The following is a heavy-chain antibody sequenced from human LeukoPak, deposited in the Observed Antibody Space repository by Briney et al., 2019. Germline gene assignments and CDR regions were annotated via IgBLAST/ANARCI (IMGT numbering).Heavy chain of an antibody. CDR2: INPSGGST. CDR1: GYTFTSYY. Sequence: ASVKVSCKASGYTFTSYYMHWVRQAPGQGLEWMGIINPSGGSTSYAQEFQGRVTMTADTSTTTAYMELRSLRSDDTAVYYCVRDEWQQLVILDHWGQGTLVTVSS. V-gene: IGHV1-46*01. J-gene: IGHJ4*02. CDR3: VRDEWQQLVILDH. D-gene: IGHD6-13*01.